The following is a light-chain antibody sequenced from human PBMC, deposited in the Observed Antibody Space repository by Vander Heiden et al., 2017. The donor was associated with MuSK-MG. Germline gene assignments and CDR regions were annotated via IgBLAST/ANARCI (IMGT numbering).Light chain of an antibody. V-gene: IGKV1-39*01. J-gene: IGKJ5*01. Sequence: DIQMTQSPSSLSASVGDRVTITCRASQSISSYLNLYQQKPGKAPKLLIYAAASWQSGVPSRFSGSGCGRDFTITISSRQPEDVAAYYCQQNNCSPPITFGQGTQLEIK. CDR1: QSISSY. CDR3: QQNNCSPPIT. CDR2: AAA.